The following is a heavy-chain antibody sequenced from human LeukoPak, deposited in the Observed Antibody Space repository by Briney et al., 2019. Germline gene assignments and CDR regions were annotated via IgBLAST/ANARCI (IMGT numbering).Heavy chain of an antibody. D-gene: IGHD3-10*01. CDR3: ARHYGSGSYGDSPPYYYMDV. Sequence: PSETLSLTCTVSGGSISSSSYYRGWIRQPPGKGLEWIGSIYYSGSTYYNPSLKSRVTISVDTSKNQFSLKLSSVTAADTAVYYCARHYGSGSYGDSPPYYYMDVWGKGTTVTISS. V-gene: IGHV4-39*01. CDR1: GGSISSSSYY. J-gene: IGHJ6*03. CDR2: IYYSGST.